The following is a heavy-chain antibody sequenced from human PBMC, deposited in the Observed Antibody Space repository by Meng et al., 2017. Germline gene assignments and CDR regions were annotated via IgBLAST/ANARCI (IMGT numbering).Heavy chain of an antibody. J-gene: IGHJ6*02. Sequence: GESLKISCAASGFTFSSYEMNWVRQAPGKGLEWVSYISSSGSTIYYADSVKGRFTISRDNAKNSLYLQMNSLRAEDTAVYYCARDPNDGSGYYSYPPYYYGMDVWGQGTTVTVSS. V-gene: IGHV3-48*03. D-gene: IGHD3-22*01. CDR1: GFTFSSYE. CDR3: ARDPNDGSGYYSYPPYYYGMDV. CDR2: ISSSGSTI.